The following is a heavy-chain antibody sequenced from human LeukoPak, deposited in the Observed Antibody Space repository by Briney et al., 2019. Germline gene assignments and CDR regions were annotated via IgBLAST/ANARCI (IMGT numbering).Heavy chain of an antibody. CDR2: IRYDGSNK. Sequence: GGSLRLSCAASGFTFSSYGMHWVRQAPGKGLEWVAFIRYDGSNKYYADSVKGRFTISRDNSKNTLYLQMNSLRAKDTAVYYCAKDLEPQLVGAADYWGQGTLVTVSS. J-gene: IGHJ4*02. CDR1: GFTFSSYG. CDR3: AKDLEPQLVGAADY. D-gene: IGHD1-26*01. V-gene: IGHV3-30*02.